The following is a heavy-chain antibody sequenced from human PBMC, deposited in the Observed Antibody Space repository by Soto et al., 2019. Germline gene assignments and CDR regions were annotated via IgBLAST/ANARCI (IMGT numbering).Heavy chain of an antibody. Sequence: GGSLRLSCAASGFTFSSYAMSWVRQAPGKGLEWVSAIRGSGGSTYYVDSVKGRFTISRDNAKNSLYLQMNSLRAEDTAVYYCAREGYSSSWYFGYYYYYYYMDVWGKGTTVTVSS. CDR1: GFTFSSYA. J-gene: IGHJ6*03. CDR2: IRGSGGST. V-gene: IGHV3-23*01. CDR3: AREGYSSSWYFGYYYYYYYMDV. D-gene: IGHD6-13*01.